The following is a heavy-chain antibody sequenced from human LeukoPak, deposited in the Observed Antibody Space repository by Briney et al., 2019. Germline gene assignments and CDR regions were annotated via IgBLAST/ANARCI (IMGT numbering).Heavy chain of an antibody. Sequence: TGGSLRLSCAASGFTFSSYWMHWVRQAPGKGLVWVSRISGDGSTTRYADSVKGRFTISRDNAKNTLFLQMSSLRAEDTAVYYCARDNNWNYPDYWGRGTLVTVSS. D-gene: IGHD1-7*01. CDR2: ISGDGSTT. V-gene: IGHV3-74*01. CDR1: GFTFSSYW. J-gene: IGHJ4*02. CDR3: ARDNNWNYPDY.